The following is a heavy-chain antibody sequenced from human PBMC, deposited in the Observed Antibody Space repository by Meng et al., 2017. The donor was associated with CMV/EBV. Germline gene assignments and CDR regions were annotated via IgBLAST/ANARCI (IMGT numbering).Heavy chain of an antibody. J-gene: IGHJ4*02. CDR2: IYHSGST. D-gene: IGHD1-26*01. Sequence: SETLSLTCAVSGGSISSSNWWSWVRQPPGKGLEWIGEIYHSGSTYYNPSLKSRVTISVDTSKNQFSLKLSSVTAADTAVYYCARVGGSLPDYWGQGTLVTVSS. V-gene: IGHV4-4*02. CDR3: ARVGGSLPDY. CDR1: GGSISSSNW.